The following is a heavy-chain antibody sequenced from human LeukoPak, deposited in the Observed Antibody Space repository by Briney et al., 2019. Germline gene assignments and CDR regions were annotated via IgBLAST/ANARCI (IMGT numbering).Heavy chain of an antibody. D-gene: IGHD3-16*02. J-gene: IGHJ4*02. V-gene: IGHV4-4*02. CDR1: GGSINQTHY. Sequence: PSGTLSLTCDVSGGSINQTHYGTRVRQPPGNGLEWIGDVNLQGGTNYNPSLLRRVAISVDTSANHVSLQMTSVTAADTAVYYCAREGGSYRPLDYSGQGTLVTVSS. CDR3: AREGGSYRPLDY. CDR2: VNLQGGT.